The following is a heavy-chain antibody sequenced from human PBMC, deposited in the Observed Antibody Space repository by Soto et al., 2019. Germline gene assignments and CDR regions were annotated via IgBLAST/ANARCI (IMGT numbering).Heavy chain of an antibody. V-gene: IGHV3-15*07. J-gene: IGHJ5*02. CDR1: GFNFSDAW. CDR2: VKTKADGGTT. Sequence: GGSLRLSCVASGFNFSDAWMNWVRQAPGKGLEWVGHVKTKADGGTTDYAASVKGRFTVSRDDSRNTLYLQMNSLKSEDTAIYYCTTLGPSLGQGTLVTVSS. CDR3: TTLGPS.